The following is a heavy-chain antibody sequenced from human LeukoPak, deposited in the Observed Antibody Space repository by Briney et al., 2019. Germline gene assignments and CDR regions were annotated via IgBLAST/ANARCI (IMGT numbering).Heavy chain of an antibody. V-gene: IGHV3-11*01. Sequence: PGGSLRLSCAACGFTFSDYYMSWLRQATGGAREWVSYFSCSGSTIYYADSMKGRFTISRDNAKNSLYLQMNSLRAEDTAVYYWARGYCGGTSWPFVYWGQGNLVTVSS. CDR1: GFTFSDYY. CDR2: FSCSGSTI. J-gene: IGHJ4*02. CDR3: ARGYCGGTSWPFVY. D-gene: IGHD2-2*01.